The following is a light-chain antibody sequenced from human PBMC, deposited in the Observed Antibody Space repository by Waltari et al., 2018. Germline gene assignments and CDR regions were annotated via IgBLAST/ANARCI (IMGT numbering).Light chain of an antibody. J-gene: IGLJ2*01. V-gene: IGLV2-23*01. CDR2: DGP. CDR3: LSYADGRSLV. Sequence: QSRPVHAPNLLIWDGPDWPSGISHRFSGSKSGNTASLTISTRQAEDEADYYCLSYADGRSLVVGGGTKLTVL.